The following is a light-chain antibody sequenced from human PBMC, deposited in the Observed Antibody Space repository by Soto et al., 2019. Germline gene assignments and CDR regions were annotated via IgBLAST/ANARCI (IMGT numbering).Light chain of an antibody. V-gene: IGLV2-14*03. CDR2: DVG. J-gene: IGLJ1*01. Sequence: QSALTQPASMSGSPGQSITISCTGTSGDIGAYNYVSWYQQHPGKAPKLIIYDVGNRPSGVSSRFSGSKSGNTASLTISGLQSEDEADYYCRSYTSTSTRVFGTGTKLTVL. CDR1: SGDIGAYNY. CDR3: RSYTSTSTRV.